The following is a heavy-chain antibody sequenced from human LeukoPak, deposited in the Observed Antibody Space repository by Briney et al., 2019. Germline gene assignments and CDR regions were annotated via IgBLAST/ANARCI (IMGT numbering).Heavy chain of an antibody. J-gene: IGHJ4*02. D-gene: IGHD7-27*01. V-gene: IGHV3-48*02. CDR2: ISSSSSTI. Sequence: GGSLRLSCAASGFTFRDYSMNWLRQAPGKGPEWVSYISSSSSTIYYADSVKGRFTISRDNAKNSLYLQMNSLRDEDTAVYYCARCATIWGSGDYWGQGTLVTVSS. CDR1: GFTFRDYS. CDR3: ARCATIWGSGDY.